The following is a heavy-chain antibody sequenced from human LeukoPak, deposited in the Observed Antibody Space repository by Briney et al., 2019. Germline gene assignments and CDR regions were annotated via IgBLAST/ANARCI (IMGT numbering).Heavy chain of an antibody. J-gene: IGHJ4*02. D-gene: IGHD1-14*01. CDR1: GFTFSSSW. V-gene: IGHV3-74*01. CDR3: ARAGNYRFDY. CDR2: INADGSTI. Sequence: GGSLRLSCAASGFTFSSSWLHWVRQAPGKGLVWVSRINADGSTIDYADSVKGRFTISRDNAKDTLYLQMNSLRDEDTAVYYCARAGNYRFDYWGQGTLVTVFS.